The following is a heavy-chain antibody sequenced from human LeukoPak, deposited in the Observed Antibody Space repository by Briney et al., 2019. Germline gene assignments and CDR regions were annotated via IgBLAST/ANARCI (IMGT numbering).Heavy chain of an antibody. Sequence: SQTLSLTCAVSGGSISSGGYSWSWIRQPPGKGLEWIGYIYHSGSTYYNPSLKSRVTISVDRSKNQFSLKLSSVTAADTAVYYCARGRYGDYNYFDNWGQGTLVTVSS. D-gene: IGHD4-17*01. CDR2: IYHSGST. J-gene: IGHJ4*02. CDR3: ARGRYGDYNYFDN. CDR1: GGSISSGGYS. V-gene: IGHV4-30-2*01.